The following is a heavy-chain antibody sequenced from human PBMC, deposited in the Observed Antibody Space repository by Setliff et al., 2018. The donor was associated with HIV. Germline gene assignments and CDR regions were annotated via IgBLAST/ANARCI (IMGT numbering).Heavy chain of an antibody. Sequence: GGSLRLSCAASRFTFSNYWMSWVRQAPGKGLEWVANIKQDGSEKYYVDSVTGRFTISRDNAKNSVFLQMNILTAEDTAIYYCARDSGLGWFDPWGQGTLVTVSS. D-gene: IGHD6-19*01. CDR3: ARDSGLGWFDP. V-gene: IGHV3-7*01. J-gene: IGHJ5*02. CDR2: IKQDGSEK. CDR1: RFTFSNYW.